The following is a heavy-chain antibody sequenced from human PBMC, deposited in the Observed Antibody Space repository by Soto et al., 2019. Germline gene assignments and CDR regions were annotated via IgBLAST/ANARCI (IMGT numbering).Heavy chain of an antibody. CDR2: INSDGSVS. J-gene: IGHJ6*03. CDR1: GFTFSNYG. Sequence: EVQLVESGGGLVQPGGSLRLSCAAPGFTFSNYGMYWVRQAPGGGLGGFSRINSDGSVSSYADSVKGRLTISRDNVKNTLYLQMDSLRAEDTAVYYCARGDCVGGTCYSLAGSFYYYMDVWGKGTTVTVFS. V-gene: IGHV3-74*01. CDR3: ARGDCVGGTCYSLAGSFYYYMDV. D-gene: IGHD2-15*01.